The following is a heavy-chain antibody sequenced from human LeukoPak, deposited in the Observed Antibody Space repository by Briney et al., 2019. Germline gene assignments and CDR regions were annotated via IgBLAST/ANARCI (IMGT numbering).Heavy chain of an antibody. CDR1: GGTFGSYA. D-gene: IGHD2-2*01. Sequence: GASVKVSCKASGGTFGSYAISWVRQAPGQGLEWMGGIIPILGTANYAQKFQGRVTITTDESTSTAYMELSSLRSEDTAVYYCARVGPAAKLTFDYWGQGTLVTVSS. V-gene: IGHV1-69*05. J-gene: IGHJ4*02. CDR2: IIPILGTA. CDR3: ARVGPAAKLTFDY.